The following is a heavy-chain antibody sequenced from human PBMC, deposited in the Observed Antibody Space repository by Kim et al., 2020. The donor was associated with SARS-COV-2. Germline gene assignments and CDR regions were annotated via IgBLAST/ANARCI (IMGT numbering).Heavy chain of an antibody. D-gene: IGHD3-10*02. CDR3: ARAKRLFSYYYYMDV. Sequence: DSVKGRFTISRDNAKNSLYLQTNSLRAEDTAVYYCARAKRLFSYYYYMDVWGKGTTVTVSS. V-gene: IGHV3-7*01. J-gene: IGHJ6*03.